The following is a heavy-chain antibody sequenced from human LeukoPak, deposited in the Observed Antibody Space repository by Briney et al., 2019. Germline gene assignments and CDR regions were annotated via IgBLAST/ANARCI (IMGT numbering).Heavy chain of an antibody. V-gene: IGHV5-51*01. CDR3: ARQKSSSSRVDF. CDR1: GYMFINYW. J-gene: IGHJ4*02. CDR2: IYPGDADT. Sequence: GSLKISGKGSGYMFINYWIGWVRQMPGKSLEWMGTIYPGDADTTYSPSLQGQVTISADKSIRTAYLQWNSLKASDTAMYFCARQKSSSSRVDFWGQGTLVTVSS. D-gene: IGHD6-6*01.